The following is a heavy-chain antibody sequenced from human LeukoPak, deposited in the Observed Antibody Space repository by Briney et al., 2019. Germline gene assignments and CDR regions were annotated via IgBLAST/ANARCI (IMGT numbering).Heavy chain of an antibody. CDR3: AKDRYYDDSRGTKLRGLADFDP. J-gene: IGHJ5*02. D-gene: IGHD3-22*01. Sequence: GGSLRLSCAASGFTFSSYAMSWVRQAPGKGLEWVSAISGSGGSTYYADSVKGRFTFSRDNSKNKLYLQMNSLRAEDTAVYYCAKDRYYDDSRGTKLRGLADFDPWGQGNLVTVSS. CDR2: ISGSGGST. CDR1: GFTFSSYA. V-gene: IGHV3-23*01.